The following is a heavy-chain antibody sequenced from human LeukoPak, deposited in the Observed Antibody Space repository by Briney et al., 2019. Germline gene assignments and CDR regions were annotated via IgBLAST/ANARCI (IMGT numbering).Heavy chain of an antibody. D-gene: IGHD5-12*01. Sequence: SETLSLTCAVSGGSISSSNWWSWVRQPPGKGLEWIGEIYHSGSTNYNPSLKSRVTISVDKSKNQFSLKLSSVTAADTAVYYCARRLVATASFTANGYAFDIWGQGTMVTVSS. CDR2: IYHSGST. V-gene: IGHV4-4*02. CDR1: GGSISSSNW. CDR3: ARRLVATASFTANGYAFDI. J-gene: IGHJ3*02.